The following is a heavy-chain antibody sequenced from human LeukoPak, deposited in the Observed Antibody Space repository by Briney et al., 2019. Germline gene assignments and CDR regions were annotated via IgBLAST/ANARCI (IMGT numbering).Heavy chain of an antibody. J-gene: IGHJ6*03. CDR1: GFTFSSYS. V-gene: IGHV3-21*01. CDR3: ARDYGWSSSSPHYYYYMDV. Sequence: PGGSLRLFCAASGFTFSSYSMNWVRQAPGKGLEWVSSISSSSSYIYYADSVKGRFTISRDNAKNSLYLQMNSLRAEDTAVYYCARDYGWSSSSPHYYYYMDVWGKGTTVTVSS. CDR2: ISSSSSYI. D-gene: IGHD6-6*01.